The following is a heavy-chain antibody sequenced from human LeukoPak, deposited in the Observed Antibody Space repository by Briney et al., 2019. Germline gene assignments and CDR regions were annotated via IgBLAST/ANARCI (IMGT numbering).Heavy chain of an antibody. V-gene: IGHV6-1*01. J-gene: IGHJ4*02. CDR3: ARDRVYYDFWSGYYPYFDY. D-gene: IGHD3-3*01. CDR1: GDSVSSNSAA. CDR2: TYYRSKWYN. Sequence: ASQTLSLTCAISGDSVSSNSAAWNWIRQSPSRGLEWLGRTYYRSKWYNDYAVSVKSRITINPDTSKNQFSLQLNSVTPEDTAVYYCARDRVYYDFWSGYYPYFDYWGQGTLVTVSS.